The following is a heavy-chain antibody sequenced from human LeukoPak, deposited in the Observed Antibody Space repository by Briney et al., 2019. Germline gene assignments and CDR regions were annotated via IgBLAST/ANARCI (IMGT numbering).Heavy chain of an antibody. CDR3: ARDAGGAWPFDY. Sequence: SGGSLRLSCAASGFAFSNTGMTWVRQAPGRGLEWVSTISPTGEGTHYADSVKGRFTISRDNSKNTLSLEMNSLRADDMATYYCARDAGGAWPFDYWGQGTRVIVSS. J-gene: IGHJ4*02. CDR2: ISPTGEGT. CDR1: GFAFSNTG. D-gene: IGHD4-17*01. V-gene: IGHV3-23*01.